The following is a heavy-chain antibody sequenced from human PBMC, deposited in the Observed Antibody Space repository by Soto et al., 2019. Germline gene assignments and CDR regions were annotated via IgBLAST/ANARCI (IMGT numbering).Heavy chain of an antibody. CDR3: ERDNGITIFGVVMIAGFDY. CDR2: IKQDGSEK. V-gene: IGHV3-7*01. CDR1: GFTFSSYW. D-gene: IGHD3-3*01. J-gene: IGHJ4*02. Sequence: GGSLRLSCAASGFTFSSYWMSWVRQAPGKGLEWVANIKQDGSEKYYVYSVKGRFTISRDNAKNSLYLQMNSLRAEDTDVYSCERDNGITIFGVVMIAGFDYWGQGTLVTVSS.